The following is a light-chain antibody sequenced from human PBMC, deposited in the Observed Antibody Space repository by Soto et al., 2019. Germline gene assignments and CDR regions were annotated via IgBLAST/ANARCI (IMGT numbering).Light chain of an antibody. CDR1: QNIRGNE. J-gene: IGKJ1*01. CDR3: QDYGTSAPWT. Sequence: EVVLTQSPGTLSLSPGERATLSCRASQNIRGNELAWYQQKPGQAPRLLIYRGSSRATGIPDRLSGRGSGTDVTLTISRLEPEDFAVYYCQDYGTSAPWTFGQGTKVEIK. V-gene: IGKV3-20*01. CDR2: RGS.